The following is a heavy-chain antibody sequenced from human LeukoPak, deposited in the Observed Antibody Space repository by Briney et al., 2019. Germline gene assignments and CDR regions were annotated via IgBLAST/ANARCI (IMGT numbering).Heavy chain of an antibody. CDR1: GGSFSGYY. CDR2: INHSGST. V-gene: IGHV4-34*01. CDR3: ARNQRHSSSSLWRF. Sequence: PSETLSLTCAVYGGSFSGYYWSWLRQPPGKGLEWIGEINHSGSTNYNPSLKSRVTISVDTSKNQFSLKLSSVTAADTAVYYCARNQRHSSSSLWRFWGQGTLVTVSS. J-gene: IGHJ4*02. D-gene: IGHD6-6*01.